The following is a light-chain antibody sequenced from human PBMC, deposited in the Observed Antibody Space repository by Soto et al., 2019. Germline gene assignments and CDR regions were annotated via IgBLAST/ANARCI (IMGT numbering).Light chain of an antibody. J-gene: IGKJ5*01. CDR2: GAS. Sequence: EIVMTQSPGTLSVSPGERATLSCRASESVDRYLAWYQQKPGQAPRLLIYGASTRATGVPARFSGSGSGTELTLPISSLQSADFAVYFCQQCSEWPLITFGQGTRLEAK. CDR3: QQCSEWPLIT. V-gene: IGKV3-15*01. CDR1: ESVDRY.